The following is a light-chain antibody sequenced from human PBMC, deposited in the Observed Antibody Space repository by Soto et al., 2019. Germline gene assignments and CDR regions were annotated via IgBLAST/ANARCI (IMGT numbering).Light chain of an antibody. CDR3: GTWDISLDTVV. V-gene: IGLV1-51*01. CDR2: DNH. J-gene: IGLJ2*01. CDR1: SSNVGGNY. Sequence: QSVPTQPPSVSAAPGQKVTISCSGSSSNVGGNYVSWYQVLPQTAPKLLIYDNHKRHSGIPDRFSGSKSGTSATLGITDLQTGDEAEYYCGTWDISLDTVVFGGGTKVTVL.